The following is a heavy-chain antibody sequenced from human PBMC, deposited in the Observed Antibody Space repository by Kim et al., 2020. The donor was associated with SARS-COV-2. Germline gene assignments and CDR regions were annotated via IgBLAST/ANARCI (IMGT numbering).Heavy chain of an antibody. J-gene: IGHJ4*02. V-gene: IGHV4-31*03. CDR1: GGSIRSGGKF. CDR2: ISYSGNS. Sequence: SETLSLTCSVSGGSIRSGGKFWTWIRQHPAKGLEWIGYISYSGNSHYSPSLRSRVSLSLQTSANQFSLELTSVTAADTAVYYCARGLPLDYWGPGILVTV. CDR3: ARGLPLDY.